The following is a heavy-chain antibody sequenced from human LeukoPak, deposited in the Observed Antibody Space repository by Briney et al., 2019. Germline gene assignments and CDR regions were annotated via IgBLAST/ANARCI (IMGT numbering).Heavy chain of an antibody. CDR3: ARDSPLAGVDP. D-gene: IGHD3-10*01. Sequence: GGSLRLSCAASGFTVSSNYMSWVRQAPGKGLEWVSIIYSGGTTYYADSVKGRFTISRDHSKNTLYLQMNSLRAEDTAVYYCARDSPLAGVDPWGQGTLATVSS. CDR2: IYSGGTT. CDR1: GFTVSSNY. J-gene: IGHJ5*02. V-gene: IGHV3-53*01.